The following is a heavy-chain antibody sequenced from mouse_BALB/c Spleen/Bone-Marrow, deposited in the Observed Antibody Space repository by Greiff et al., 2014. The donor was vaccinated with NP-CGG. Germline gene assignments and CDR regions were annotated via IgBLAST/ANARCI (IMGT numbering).Heavy chain of an antibody. CDR1: GFTFSSFG. CDR3: ARSNYVGYYAMDY. Sequence: DVQLQESGGGLVQPGGSRKLSCAASGFTFSSFGIHWVRQAPEKGLEWVAYISSDSSTIYYADTVKGRFTISRDNPKNTLSLQMTSLRSEDTAMYYCARSNYVGYYAMDYWGQGTSVTVSS. J-gene: IGHJ4*01. CDR2: ISSDSSTI. V-gene: IGHV5-17*02. D-gene: IGHD1-1*01.